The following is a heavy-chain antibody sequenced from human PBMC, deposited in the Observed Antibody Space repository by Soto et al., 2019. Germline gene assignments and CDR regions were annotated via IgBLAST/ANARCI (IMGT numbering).Heavy chain of an antibody. J-gene: IGHJ4*02. Sequence: EVQLVESGGGLVKPGGSPRLSCAASGFSFRSYYMIWVRQAPGRGLEWVSSISPSSSFLSYADSLKGRFSISRDNAKSSVNLQMNSLRAEDTAVYYCARVGTDYGSGSPYYSDYWGQGILVTVSS. CDR1: GFSFRSYY. CDR2: ISPSSSFL. CDR3: ARVGTDYGSGSPYYSDY. D-gene: IGHD3-10*01. V-gene: IGHV3-21*06.